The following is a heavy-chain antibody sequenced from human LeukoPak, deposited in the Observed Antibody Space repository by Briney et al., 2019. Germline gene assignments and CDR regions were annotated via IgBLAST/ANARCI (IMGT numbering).Heavy chain of an antibody. CDR2: IKQDGSDM. Sequence: GGSLRLSCAASGFTFSTYWMSWVRQAPGKGLEWVANIKQDGSDMYYVDSVKGRFTISRDNAKNTLYLQMNNLRDEDTAVYYCAGRPLWFGELLTSDYWGQGTLVTVSS. CDR3: AGRPLWFGELLTSDY. J-gene: IGHJ4*02. V-gene: IGHV3-7*01. CDR1: GFTFSTYW. D-gene: IGHD3-10*01.